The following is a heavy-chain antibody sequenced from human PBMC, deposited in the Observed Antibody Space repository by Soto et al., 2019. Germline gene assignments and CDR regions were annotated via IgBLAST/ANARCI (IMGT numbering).Heavy chain of an antibody. J-gene: IGHJ4*02. CDR3: ARGPDPNYFDY. CDR2: INVYNGKK. V-gene: IGHV1-18*01. Sequence: ASVKVSCKASGYTFTNYRINWVRQAPGLGLEWMGWINVYNGKKNYAQKFQARVPMTTDTSTNSVYMELRSLRSDDTAVYYCARGPDPNYFDYWGQGTLVTVSX. CDR1: GYTFTNYR.